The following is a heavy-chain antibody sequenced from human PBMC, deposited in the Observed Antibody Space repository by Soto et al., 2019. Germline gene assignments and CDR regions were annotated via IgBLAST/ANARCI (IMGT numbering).Heavy chain of an antibody. CDR2: ISAYNGNT. CDR1: GYTFTSYG. Sequence: ASVKVSCTASGYTFTSYGISWVRQAPGQGLEWMGWISAYNGNTNYAQKLQGRVTMATDTSTSTAYMELRSLRSDDTAVYYCARDTISYYDYIWGSYPNWFDPWGQGTLVTAPQ. J-gene: IGHJ5*02. V-gene: IGHV1-18*01. CDR3: ARDTISYYDYIWGSYPNWFDP. D-gene: IGHD3-16*02.